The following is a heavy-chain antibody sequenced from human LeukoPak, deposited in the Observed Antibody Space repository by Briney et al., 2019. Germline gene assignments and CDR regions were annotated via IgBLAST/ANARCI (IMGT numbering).Heavy chain of an antibody. V-gene: IGHV3-30*03. CDR3: ARGRRQQPVDY. J-gene: IGHJ4*02. Sequence: GGSLRLSCAASGFAFSTYGMHWVRQAPGKGLEWVAVISYDGSNKYYADSVKGRFTISRDNSKNTLYLQMNSLRAEDTAVYYCARGRRQQPVDYWGQGTLVTVSS. CDR1: GFAFSTYG. D-gene: IGHD6-13*01. CDR2: ISYDGSNK.